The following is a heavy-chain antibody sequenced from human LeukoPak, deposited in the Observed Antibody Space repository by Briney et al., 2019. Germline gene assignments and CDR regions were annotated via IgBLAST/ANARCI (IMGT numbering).Heavy chain of an antibody. CDR3: AADLNRGYSYGYFDY. V-gene: IGHV1-58*01. CDR2: IVVGSGNT. J-gene: IGHJ4*02. D-gene: IGHD5-18*01. Sequence: TSVKVSCKASGFTFTSSAVQWVRQARGQRLEWIGWIVVGSGNTNYAQKFQERVTITRDMSTSTAYMELSSLRPEDTAVYYCAADLNRGYSYGYFDYWGQGTLVTVSS. CDR1: GFTFTSSA.